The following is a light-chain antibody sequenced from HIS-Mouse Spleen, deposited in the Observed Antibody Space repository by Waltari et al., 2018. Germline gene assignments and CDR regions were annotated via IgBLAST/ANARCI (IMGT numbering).Light chain of an antibody. CDR1: SSDVGSYNL. CDR2: EGS. V-gene: IGLV2-23*01. CDR3: CSYAGSSTYV. Sequence: QSALTQPASVSGSPGQSITISCTGTSSDVGSYNLVSWYQQHPGKAPKLMIYEGSKRTVGVSNRVSGSKSGNTASLTISGLQAEDEADYYCCSYAGSSTYVFGTGTKVTVL. J-gene: IGLJ1*01.